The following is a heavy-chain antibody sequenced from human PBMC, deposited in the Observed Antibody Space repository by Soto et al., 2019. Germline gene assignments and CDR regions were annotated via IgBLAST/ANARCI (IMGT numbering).Heavy chain of an antibody. CDR1: GGSISSYY. CDR3: ARDGTDYYGSGSYYRFDY. CDR2: IYTSGST. D-gene: IGHD3-10*01. J-gene: IGHJ4*02. V-gene: IGHV4-4*07. Sequence: SETLSLTCTVSGGSISSYYWSWIRQPAGKGLEWIGRIYTSGSTNYNPSLKSRVTMSVDTSKNQFSLKLSSVTDADTAVYYCARDGTDYYGSGSYYRFDYWGQGTLVTVSS.